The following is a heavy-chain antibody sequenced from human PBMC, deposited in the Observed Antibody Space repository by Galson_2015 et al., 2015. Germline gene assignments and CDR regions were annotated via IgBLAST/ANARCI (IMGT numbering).Heavy chain of an antibody. J-gene: IGHJ3*02. CDR1: GFTLSGYV. CDR3: AREKAGVRAAFDI. D-gene: IGHD2-21*01. V-gene: IGHV3-23*01. Sequence: SLRLSCAASGFTLSGYVMRWVRQAPGQGLEWVSSISASGGTTDYTDSVKGRFTISRDNSRNTLYLQMNSLRVEDTALYFCAREKAGVRAAFDIWGQGTMVTVSP. CDR2: ISASGGTT.